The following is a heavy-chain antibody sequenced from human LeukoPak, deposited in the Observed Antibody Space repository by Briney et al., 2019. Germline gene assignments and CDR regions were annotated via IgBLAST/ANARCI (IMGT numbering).Heavy chain of an antibody. D-gene: IGHD6-13*01. J-gene: IGHJ4*02. Sequence: SETLSLTCTVSGGSISSYYWSWIRQPPGKGLEWIGYIYYSGSTNYNSSLKSRVTILVDTSKNQFSLKLSSVTAADTAVYYCASGGSSWYSVDYWGQGTLVTVSS. V-gene: IGHV4-59*01. CDR3: ASGGSSWYSVDY. CDR1: GGSISSYY. CDR2: IYYSGST.